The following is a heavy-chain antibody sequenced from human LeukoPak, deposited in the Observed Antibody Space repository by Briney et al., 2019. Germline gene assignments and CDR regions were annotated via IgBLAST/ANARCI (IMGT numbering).Heavy chain of an antibody. J-gene: IGHJ4*02. CDR1: GGSISSSSYY. D-gene: IGHD3-10*01. CDR2: IYYSGST. Sequence: SETLSLTCTVPGGSISSSSYYWGWIRQPPGKGLEWIGSIYYSGSTYYNPSLKSRVTISVDTSKNQFSLKLSSVTAADTAVYYCARLTRFGGNWSQGTLVTVSS. CDR3: ARLTRFGGN. V-gene: IGHV4-39*01.